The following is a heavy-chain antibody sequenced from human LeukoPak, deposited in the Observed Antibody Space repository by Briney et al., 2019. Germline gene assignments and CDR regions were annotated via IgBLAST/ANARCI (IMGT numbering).Heavy chain of an antibody. CDR2: IYYSGST. Sequence: SETLSLTCTVSGGSISTSNYYWGWIRQPPGKGLEWIGSIYYSGSTYYNPPLKSRVTISVDTSKNQFSLKLSSVTAADTAVYYCASGGGWYYFDYWGQGTLVTVSS. V-gene: IGHV4-39*07. CDR1: GGSISTSNYY. CDR3: ASGGGWYYFDY. J-gene: IGHJ4*02. D-gene: IGHD6-19*01.